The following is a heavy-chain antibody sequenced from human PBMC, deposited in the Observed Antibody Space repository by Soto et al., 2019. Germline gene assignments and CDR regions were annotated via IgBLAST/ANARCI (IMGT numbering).Heavy chain of an antibody. CDR1: GYTFTGYY. CDR3: ARGGVQQQRHNWFDP. D-gene: IGHD6-13*01. CDR2: INPNSGGT. Sequence: QVQLVQSGAEVKKPGASVKVSCKASGYTFTGYYMHWVRQAPGQGLEWMGWINPNSGGTNYAQKFQGWVTRTRDTSISTAYMELSRLRSDDTAVYYCARGGVQQQRHNWFDPWGQGTLVTVSS. V-gene: IGHV1-2*04. J-gene: IGHJ5*02.